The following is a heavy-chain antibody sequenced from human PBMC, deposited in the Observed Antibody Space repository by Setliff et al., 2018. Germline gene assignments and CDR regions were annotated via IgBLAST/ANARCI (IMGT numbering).Heavy chain of an antibody. D-gene: IGHD3-22*01. CDR1: GGTFRSDG. CDR2: IIPVFRTA. Sequence: SVKVSCKASGGTFRSDGFNWVRQAPGQGLEWMGRIIPVFRTAKYAQKFLDRVTMTTDTSATTAYMELKNLRSDDTAVYYFARINFYVSSGYYYAPDIWGQGTLVTVSS. CDR3: ARINFYVSSGYYYAPDI. J-gene: IGHJ4*02. V-gene: IGHV1-69*05.